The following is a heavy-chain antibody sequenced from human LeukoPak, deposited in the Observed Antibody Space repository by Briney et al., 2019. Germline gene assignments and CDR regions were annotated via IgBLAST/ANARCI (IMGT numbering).Heavy chain of an antibody. CDR3: AKDLAFSSGFQH. J-gene: IGHJ1*01. CDR2: IRYDASND. V-gene: IGHV3-30*02. CDR1: GFTFSNYG. D-gene: IGHD6-19*01. Sequence: PGGSLRLSCAASGFTFSNYGMHWVRQAPGKGLEWLAYIRYDASNDYYADSVKGRFTISRDDSKNTLYLQMNSLRTEDTAIYYCAKDLAFSSGFQHWGQGTLVTVSS.